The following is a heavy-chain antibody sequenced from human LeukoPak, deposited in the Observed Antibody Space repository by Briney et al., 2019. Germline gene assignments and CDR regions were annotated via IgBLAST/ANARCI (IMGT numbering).Heavy chain of an antibody. V-gene: IGHV4-59*01. CDR3: ARVVWNYWFDP. CDR2: IYYSGST. D-gene: IGHD1-7*01. J-gene: IGHJ5*02. Sequence: SETLSLTXTVSGGSISSYYWSWIRQAPGKGLEWIGYIYYSGSTNYNPSLKSRVTISVDTSKNQFSLKLSSVTAADTAVYYCARVVWNYWFDPWGQGTLVTVSS. CDR1: GGSISSYY.